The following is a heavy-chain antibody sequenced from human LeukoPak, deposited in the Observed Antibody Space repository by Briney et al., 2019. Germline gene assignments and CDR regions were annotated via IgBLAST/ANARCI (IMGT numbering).Heavy chain of an antibody. J-gene: IGHJ4*02. CDR3: AKDREEYSGYATFDY. CDR2: ISGSGGST. Sequence: GGSLRLSCAASGFTFSSYAMSWVHQAPGKGLEWVSAISGSGGSTYYADSVKGRFTISRDNSKNTLYLQMNSLRAEDTAVYYCAKDREEYSGYATFDYWGQGTLVTVSS. CDR1: GFTFSSYA. V-gene: IGHV3-23*01. D-gene: IGHD5-12*01.